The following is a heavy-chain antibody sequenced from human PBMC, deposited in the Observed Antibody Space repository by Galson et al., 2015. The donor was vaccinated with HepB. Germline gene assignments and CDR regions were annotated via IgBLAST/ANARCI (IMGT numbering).Heavy chain of an antibody. CDR1: GFTFGDYA. J-gene: IGHJ5*02. D-gene: IGHD6-19*01. CDR3: AKGFGGYSSSWFDP. CDR2: ISWNSDSI. Sequence: SLRLSCAASGFTFGDYAMHWVRQAPGKGLEWVSSISWNSDSIGYADSVKGRVTISRDNAKNSLYLQMNSLRAEDTALYYCAKGFGGYSSSWFDPWGQGTLVTVSS. V-gene: IGHV3-9*01.